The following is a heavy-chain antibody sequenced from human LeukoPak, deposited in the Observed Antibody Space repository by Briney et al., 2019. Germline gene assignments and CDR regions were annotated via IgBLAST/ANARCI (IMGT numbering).Heavy chain of an antibody. J-gene: IGHJ4*02. CDR1: GGTFSSYA. V-gene: IGHV1-18*01. D-gene: IGHD5-18*01. CDR3: ARDLHSLGTAMACPFDY. CDR2: ISAYNGNT. Sequence: GASVKVSCKASGGTFSSYAISWVRQAPGQGLEWMGWISAYNGNTNYAQKLQGRVTMTTDTSTSTAYMELRSLRSDDTAVYYCARDLHSLGTAMACPFDYWGQGTLVTVSS.